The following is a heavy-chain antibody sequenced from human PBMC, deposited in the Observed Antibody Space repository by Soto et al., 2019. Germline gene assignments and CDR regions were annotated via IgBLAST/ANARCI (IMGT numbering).Heavy chain of an antibody. D-gene: IGHD3-22*01. J-gene: IGHJ4*02. V-gene: IGHV3-15*01. CDR1: GFTFSNAW. CDR3: TTLYYDDSSGYYLDC. Sequence: GGSLRLSCAASGFTFSNAWMNWVRQAPGKGLEWVGRIKSKTDGGTTDYAAPVKGRFTISRDDSKNTLYLQMNSLKTEDTAVYFCTTLYYDDSSGYYLDCWGQGTLVTVSS. CDR2: IKSKTDGGTT.